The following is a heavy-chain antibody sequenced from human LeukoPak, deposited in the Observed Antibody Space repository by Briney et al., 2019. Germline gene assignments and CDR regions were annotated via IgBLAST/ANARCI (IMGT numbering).Heavy chain of an antibody. D-gene: IGHD5-12*01. Sequence: SQTLSLTCTVAGASVSSSGYCWSWIRQPPGKGLEWIGYIYYSRGTYYNPSLKSRVSISLDTSKMQFSLKLSSVTAADTAVYYCATGVGGYGHFDYWGQGTLVTVSS. J-gene: IGHJ4*02. CDR1: GASVSSSGYC. CDR2: IYYSRGT. CDR3: ATGVGGYGHFDY. V-gene: IGHV4-30-4*01.